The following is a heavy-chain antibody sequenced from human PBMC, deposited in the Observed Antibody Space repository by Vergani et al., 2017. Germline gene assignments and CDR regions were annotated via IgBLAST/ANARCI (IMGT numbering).Heavy chain of an antibody. Sequence: EVQLVQSGAEVKKPGESLKISCQGSGYSITNYWIAWVRQRPGKGLEWMGIIYAGDSDVRYSPSFQGQVTMSVDKSLSTAYLQWRSLKASDTAIYYCTRHVPCGDGACLHFDHWGQGTLVTVSS. J-gene: IGHJ4*02. CDR3: TRHVPCGDGACLHFDH. CDR2: IYAGDSDV. D-gene: IGHD2-21*01. V-gene: IGHV5-51*01. CDR1: GYSITNYW.